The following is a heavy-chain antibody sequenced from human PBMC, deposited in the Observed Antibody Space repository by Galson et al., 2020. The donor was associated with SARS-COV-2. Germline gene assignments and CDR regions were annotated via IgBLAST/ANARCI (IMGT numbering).Heavy chain of an antibody. D-gene: IGHD2-8*01. Sequence: GESLKISCAASGFTFGESPIHWVRQASGTGLEWVGRIRSKADFYATSYAESVKGRFTISRDESKNTAYLQLNSLEIDDTAVYYCASQMVGSAGFDPWGQGTPVFVSS. J-gene: IGHJ5*02. CDR1: GFTFGESP. V-gene: IGHV3-73*01. CDR2: IRSKADFYAT. CDR3: ASQMVGSAGFDP.